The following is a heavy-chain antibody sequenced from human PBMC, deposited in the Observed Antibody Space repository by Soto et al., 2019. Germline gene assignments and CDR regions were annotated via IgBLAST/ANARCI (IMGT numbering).Heavy chain of an antibody. CDR2: ISGSGGST. CDR3: AKVEYYGSGSQSNYFDY. J-gene: IGHJ4*02. D-gene: IGHD3-10*01. CDR1: GFTFSSYA. Sequence: GGSLRLSCAASGFTFSSYAMSWVRQAPGKGLEWVSAISGSGGSTYYADSVKGRFTISRDNSKNTLCLQMNSLRAEDTAVYYCAKVEYYGSGSQSNYFDYWGQGTLVTVSS. V-gene: IGHV3-23*01.